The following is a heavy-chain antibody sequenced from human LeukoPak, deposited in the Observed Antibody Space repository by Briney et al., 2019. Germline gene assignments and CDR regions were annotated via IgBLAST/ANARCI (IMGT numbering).Heavy chain of an antibody. V-gene: IGHV3-21*01. D-gene: IGHD5-24*01. J-gene: IGHJ4*02. Sequence: GGSLRLSCAASGFTFSSYWMHWVRQAPGKGLEWVSSISSSSSYIYYADSVKGRFTISRDNAKNSLYLQMNSLRAEDTAVYYCAREVTDGYTDYFDYWGQGTLVTVSS. CDR3: AREVTDGYTDYFDY. CDR1: GFTFSSYW. CDR2: ISSSSSYI.